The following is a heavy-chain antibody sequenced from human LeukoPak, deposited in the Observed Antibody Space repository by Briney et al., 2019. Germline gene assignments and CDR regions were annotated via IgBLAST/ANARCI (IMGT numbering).Heavy chain of an antibody. J-gene: IGHJ4*02. V-gene: IGHV1-18*01. D-gene: IGHD2-8*01. CDR3: ARDHCTNGVCYLGY. Sequence: ASGKVSCKASGYTFTSYGISWVRQAPGQGLEWMGWISAYNGNTNYAQKLQGRVTMTTDTSTSTAYMELRSLRSDDTAVYYCARDHCTNGVCYLGYWGQGTLVTVSS. CDR2: ISAYNGNT. CDR1: GYTFTSYG.